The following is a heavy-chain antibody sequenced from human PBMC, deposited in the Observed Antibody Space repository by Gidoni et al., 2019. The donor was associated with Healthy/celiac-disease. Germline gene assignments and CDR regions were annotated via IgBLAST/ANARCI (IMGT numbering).Heavy chain of an antibody. Sequence: QVQLVESGGGLVKPGGSLRLSCAASGFTFSDNYMSWIRQAPGKGLGWVSYISSSSSYTNDADSVKGRFTISRDNAKNSLYLQMNSLRAEDTAVYYCASLEYSSSWYLSDHWGQGTLVTVSS. CDR3: ASLEYSSSWYLSDH. V-gene: IGHV3-11*06. CDR2: ISSSSSYT. J-gene: IGHJ4*02. CDR1: GFTFSDNY. D-gene: IGHD6-13*01.